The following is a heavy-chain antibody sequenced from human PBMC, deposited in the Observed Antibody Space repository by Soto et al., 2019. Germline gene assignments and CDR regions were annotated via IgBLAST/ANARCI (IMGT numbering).Heavy chain of an antibody. CDR2: IWYDGSNK. Sequence: QVQLVESGGGVVQPGRSLRLSCAASGFTFSSYGMHWVRQAPGKGLEWVAVIWYDGSNKYYADSVKGRFTISRDNSKKTLYLQMNSLRAEDTAVYYCARDIADIVLVPAAAHYYYYYGMDVWGQGTTVTVSS. CDR3: ARDIADIVLVPAAAHYYYYYGMDV. J-gene: IGHJ6*02. CDR1: GFTFSSYG. D-gene: IGHD2-2*01. V-gene: IGHV3-33*01.